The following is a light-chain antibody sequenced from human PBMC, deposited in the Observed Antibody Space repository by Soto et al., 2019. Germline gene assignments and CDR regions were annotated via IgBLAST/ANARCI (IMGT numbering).Light chain of an antibody. V-gene: IGKV1-12*01. J-gene: IGKJ4*01. Sequence: DIQMTQSPSSVSASVGDRVTITCRASQDINNWLAWYQQKPGKAPKLLIYAASTLQSGVPSRFSGSGSGTALTLTISSLQPEDVATDSCHQANSCQLTFGGGTRVEIK. CDR3: HQANSCQLT. CDR2: AAS. CDR1: QDINNW.